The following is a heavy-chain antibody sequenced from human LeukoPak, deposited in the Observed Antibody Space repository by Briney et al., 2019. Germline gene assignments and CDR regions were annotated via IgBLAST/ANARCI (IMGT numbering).Heavy chain of an antibody. J-gene: IGHJ4*02. CDR2: IYPGDSDT. CDR1: GYSFTTYW. D-gene: IGHD6-13*01. Sequence: GEALRISCKGSGYSFTTYWISWVRQMPGKGLEWMGVIYPGDSDTRYSPSFQGQVTISADKSISTAYLQWSSLKASDTAMYYCARRLGSSSWSFDYWGQGTLVTVSS. CDR3: ARRLGSSSWSFDY. V-gene: IGHV5-51*01.